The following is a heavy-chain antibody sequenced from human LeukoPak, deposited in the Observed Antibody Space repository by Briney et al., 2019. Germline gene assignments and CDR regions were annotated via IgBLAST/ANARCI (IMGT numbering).Heavy chain of an antibody. V-gene: IGHV3-53*01. Sequence: GGSLRLSCAASGFTVSSNYMSWVRQAPGKGLEWVSSIVPGGGNTYYADSVKGRFTISRDNSKNTVYLQMNSLRAEDTAVFYCLRGISAPDYWGQGTLVTVSS. CDR1: GFTVSSNY. J-gene: IGHJ4*02. CDR2: IVPGGGNT. CDR3: LRGISAPDY. D-gene: IGHD2-21*01.